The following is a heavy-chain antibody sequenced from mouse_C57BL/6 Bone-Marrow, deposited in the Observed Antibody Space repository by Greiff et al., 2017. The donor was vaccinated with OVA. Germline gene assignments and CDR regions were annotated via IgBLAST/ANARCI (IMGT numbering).Heavy chain of an antibody. Sequence: QVQLQQPGAELVKPGASVKLSCKASGYTFTSYWMHWVKQRPGQGLEWIGMIHPNSGSTNYNEKFKSKATLTVDKSSSTAYMQLSSLTSEDSAVYYCAREAVYYYGPYYYAMDYWGQGTSVTVSS. J-gene: IGHJ4*01. CDR1: GYTFTSYW. CDR3: AREAVYYYGPYYYAMDY. V-gene: IGHV1-64*01. CDR2: IHPNSGST. D-gene: IGHD1-1*01.